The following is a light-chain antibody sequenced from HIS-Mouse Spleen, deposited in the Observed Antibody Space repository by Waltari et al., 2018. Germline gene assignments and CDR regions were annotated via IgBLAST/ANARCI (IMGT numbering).Light chain of an antibody. J-gene: IGLJ1*01. V-gene: IGLV3-19*01. Sequence: SSELTQDPAVSVALGQKVRITYQGDSLRSCYESWYQQKPGQAPVLVIYGKNNRPSGIPDRFSGSNSGNTASLTITGAQAEDEADYYCNSRDSSGNHYVFGTGTKVTVL. CDR1: SLRSCY. CDR2: GKN. CDR3: NSRDSSGNHYV.